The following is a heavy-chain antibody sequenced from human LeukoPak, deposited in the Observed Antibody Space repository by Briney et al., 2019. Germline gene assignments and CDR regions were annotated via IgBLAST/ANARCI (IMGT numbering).Heavy chain of an antibody. CDR1: GFSLSTSGMR. J-gene: IGHJ3*02. CDR2: IDWDDDK. CDR3: ALYYYDSSGYYGDAFDI. D-gene: IGHD3-22*01. Sequence: SGPALVKPTQTLTLICTFSGFSLSTSGMRASWIRQPPGKALEWLARIDWDDDKFYSTSLKTRLTISKDTSKNQVVLTMTNMDPVDTATYYCALYYYDSSGYYGDAFDIWGQGTMVTVSS. V-gene: IGHV2-70*04.